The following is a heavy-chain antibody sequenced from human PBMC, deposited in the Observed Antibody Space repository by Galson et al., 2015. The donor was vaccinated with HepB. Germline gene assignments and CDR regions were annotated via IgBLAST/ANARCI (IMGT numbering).Heavy chain of an antibody. Sequence: SLRLSCAASGFRFGDYAMSWFRQAPGKGLEWVGFIRNKAYGGTTEYAASVKGRFTISRDDSKSIAYLQMNSLKSEDIAVYYCTRVENYGDYGFPENDYWGQGTLVTVSS. CDR1: GFRFGDYA. J-gene: IGHJ4*02. CDR2: IRNKAYGGTT. D-gene: IGHD4-17*01. V-gene: IGHV3-49*03. CDR3: TRVENYGDYGFPENDY.